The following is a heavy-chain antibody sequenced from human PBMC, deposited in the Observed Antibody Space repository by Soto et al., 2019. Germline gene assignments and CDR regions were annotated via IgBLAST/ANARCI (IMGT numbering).Heavy chain of an antibody. CDR1: GYTFTSYY. Sequence: GASVKVSCKASGYTFTSYYMHWVRQAPGQGLEWMGIINPSGGSTSYAQKFQGRVTMTRDTSTSTVYMELSSLRSEDTAVYYCGRDIYVSTAAAVPDYWGQGTLVTVSS. V-gene: IGHV1-46*01. CDR2: INPSGGST. J-gene: IGHJ4*02. CDR3: GRDIYVSTAAAVPDY. D-gene: IGHD2-2*01.